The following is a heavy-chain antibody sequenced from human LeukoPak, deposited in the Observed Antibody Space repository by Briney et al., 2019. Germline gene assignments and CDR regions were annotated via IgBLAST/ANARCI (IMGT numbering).Heavy chain of an antibody. D-gene: IGHD2-2*01. CDR1: GFTFSSYW. CDR3: AREAHCSSTSCYLYYFDY. V-gene: IGHV3-7*01. Sequence: GGALRLSCAASGFTFSSYWMSWVRPGPGEGLEWVAHIKQDGSEKYYVDSVKGRFTISRDNAKNSLYLQMNSLRAEDTAVYYCAREAHCSSTSCYLYYFDYWGQGTLVTVSS. J-gene: IGHJ4*02. CDR2: IKQDGSEK.